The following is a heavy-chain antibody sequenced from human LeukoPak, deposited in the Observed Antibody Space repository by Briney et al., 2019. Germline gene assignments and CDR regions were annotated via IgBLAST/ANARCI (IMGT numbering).Heavy chain of an antibody. D-gene: IGHD6-19*01. CDR3: AKDVSSGWYGGLFDY. CDR1: GFTFDDYA. Sequence: GGSLRLSCAASGFTFDDYAMHWVRQAPGKGLEWVSGISWNSGSIGYADSVKGRFTISRDNAKNSLYLQMNSLRAEDTALYYCAKDVSSGWYGGLFDYWGQGTLVTVSS. CDR2: ISWNSGSI. V-gene: IGHV3-9*01. J-gene: IGHJ4*02.